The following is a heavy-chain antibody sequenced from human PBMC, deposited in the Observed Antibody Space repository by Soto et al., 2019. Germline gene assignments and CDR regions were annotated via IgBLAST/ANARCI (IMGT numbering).Heavy chain of an antibody. CDR1: GYSFTKYG. D-gene: IGHD2-2*01. V-gene: IGHV1-3*01. Sequence: QVRLVQSGTEVKKPGASVKVSCKTSGYSFTKYGLHWVRQAPGQRLEWMGWINAGNGDTKYSQKFQGRVTLTRDTSATKAYMGLSTLRSEASALFYCARTICSSASWHNYYCYGMDVWGRGTTVTVSS. CDR2: INAGNGDT. J-gene: IGHJ6*02. CDR3: ARTICSSASWHNYYCYGMDV.